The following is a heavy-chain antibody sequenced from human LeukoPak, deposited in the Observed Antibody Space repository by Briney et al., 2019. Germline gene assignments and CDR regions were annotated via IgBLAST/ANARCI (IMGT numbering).Heavy chain of an antibody. D-gene: IGHD2-21*02. CDR1: GFTFSSYG. CDR2: ISSSSSTI. V-gene: IGHV3-48*01. CDR3: ARVHIAYCGGDCYYSY. J-gene: IGHJ4*02. Sequence: PGGSLRLSCAASGFTFSSYGMHWVRQAPGKGLEWVSYISSSSSTIYYADSVKGRFTISRDNAKNSLYLQMNSLRAEDTAVYYCARVHIAYCGGDCYYSYWGQGTLVTVSS.